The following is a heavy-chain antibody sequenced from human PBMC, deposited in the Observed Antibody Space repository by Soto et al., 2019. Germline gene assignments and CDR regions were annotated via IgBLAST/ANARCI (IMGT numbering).Heavy chain of an antibody. CDR2: ISGSGGST. CDR3: AKSGHQLLWFGELSPRFDY. CDR1: GFTFSSYA. V-gene: IGHV3-23*01. Sequence: GGSLRLSCAASGFTFSSYAMSWVRQAPGKGLEWVSAISGSGGSTYYADSVKGRFTISRDNSKNTLYLQMNSLRAEDTAVYYCAKSGHQLLWFGELSPRFDYWGQGTLVTVSS. J-gene: IGHJ4*02. D-gene: IGHD3-10*01.